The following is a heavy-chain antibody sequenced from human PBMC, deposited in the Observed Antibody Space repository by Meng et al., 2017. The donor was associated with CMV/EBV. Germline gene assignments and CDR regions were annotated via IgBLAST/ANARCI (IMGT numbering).Heavy chain of an antibody. V-gene: IGHV3-30-3*01. Sequence: GFTFRNYAIHGVRQAPGKGLEWVAVISYDGSNKYYADSVKGRFTISRDNSKNTLYLQMNSLRAEDTAVYYCARVFVRGVIKNNWFDPWGQGTLVTVSS. CDR1: GFTFRNYA. D-gene: IGHD3-10*01. CDR2: ISYDGSNK. CDR3: ARVFVRGVIKNNWFDP. J-gene: IGHJ5*02.